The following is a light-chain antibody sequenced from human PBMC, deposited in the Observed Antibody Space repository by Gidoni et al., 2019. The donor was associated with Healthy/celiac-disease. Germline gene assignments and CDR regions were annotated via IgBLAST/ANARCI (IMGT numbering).Light chain of an antibody. Sequence: EIVMTQSPATLSVSPGERATLSCRASQSVSSNLDWYQQKPGQAPRLLIYGASTRATGIPARFSGSGSGTEFTLTISSLQSEDFAVYYCQKYNNWLYTFGQGTKLEIK. CDR2: GAS. J-gene: IGKJ2*01. CDR3: QKYNNWLYT. V-gene: IGKV3-15*01. CDR1: QSVSSN.